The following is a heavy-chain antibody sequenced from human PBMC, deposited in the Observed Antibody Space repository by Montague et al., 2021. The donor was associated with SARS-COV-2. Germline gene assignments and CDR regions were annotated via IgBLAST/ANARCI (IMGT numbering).Heavy chain of an antibody. CDR1: GFTFSSYW. Sequence: SLSLSWAASGFTFSSYWMSWVRQAPGKGLEWVANIKQDGSEKYYVDSVKGRFTISRDNAKNSLYLQMNSLRAEDTAVYYCARDSGQPLLYGSPYYYYGMDVWGQGTTVTVSS. V-gene: IGHV3-7*01. CDR2: IKQDGSEK. CDR3: ARDSGQPLLYGSPYYYYGMDV. D-gene: IGHD2-2*02. J-gene: IGHJ6*02.